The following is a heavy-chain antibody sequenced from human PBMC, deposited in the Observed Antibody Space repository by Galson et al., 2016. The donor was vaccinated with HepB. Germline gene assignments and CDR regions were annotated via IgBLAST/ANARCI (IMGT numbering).Heavy chain of an antibody. CDR1: EFSFSYYG. CDR2: ISYDGSNK. J-gene: IGHJ3*02. CDR3: VKDTGAVMVADSTDAFYI. D-gene: IGHD2-15*01. V-gene: IGHV3-30*18. Sequence: SLRLSCAASEFSFSYYGMHWVRQAAGKGLEWVAVISYDGSNKYYADSVKGRFTISRDNAKNTLYLQMNSLRVEDTAVYYCVKDTGAVMVADSTDAFYIWGQGTIVTVSS.